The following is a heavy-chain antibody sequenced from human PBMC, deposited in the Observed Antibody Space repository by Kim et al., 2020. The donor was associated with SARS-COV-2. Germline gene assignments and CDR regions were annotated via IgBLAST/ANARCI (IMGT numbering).Heavy chain of an antibody. CDR3: ARESVFASIDY. Sequence: SETLSLTCSVSGGPISSFYWSWIRQSPEKGLEWIGYISSSGTTDYNPSLQSRVTISLNMSKKQFYLSLTSLTPADTAVYYCARESVFASIDYWGQGTLVTVSS. CDR2: ISSSGTT. J-gene: IGHJ4*02. CDR1: GGPISSFY. V-gene: IGHV4-59*13.